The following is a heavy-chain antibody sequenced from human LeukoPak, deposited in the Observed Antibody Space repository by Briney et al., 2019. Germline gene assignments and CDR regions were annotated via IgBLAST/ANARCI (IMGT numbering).Heavy chain of an antibody. V-gene: IGHV3-64*01. CDR3: AKDDYYGGNGY. J-gene: IGHJ4*02. D-gene: IGHD4-23*01. CDR2: ISSNGGST. CDR1: GFTFSSYA. Sequence: GGSLRLSCAASGFTFSSYAMHWVRQAPGKGLEYVSAISSNGGSTYYANSVKGRFTISRDNSKNTLYLQMNSLRAEDTAVYYCAKDDYYGGNGYWGQGTLVTVSS.